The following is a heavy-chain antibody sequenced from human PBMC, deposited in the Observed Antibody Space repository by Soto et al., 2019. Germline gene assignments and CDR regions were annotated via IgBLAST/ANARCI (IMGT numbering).Heavy chain of an antibody. D-gene: IGHD3-22*01. CDR2: ISSSDTII. V-gene: IGHV3-11*01. J-gene: IGHJ4*02. Sequence: GGSLRLSCAASGFTFSGYYMRWIRQAPGKGLEWVSYISSSDTIISYADSVKGRFTISRDNAKNSLYLQMNSLRAEDTAVYYCARDLGYYDSSGYFDYWGQGTLVTVS. CDR3: ARDLGYYDSSGYFDY. CDR1: GFTFSGYY.